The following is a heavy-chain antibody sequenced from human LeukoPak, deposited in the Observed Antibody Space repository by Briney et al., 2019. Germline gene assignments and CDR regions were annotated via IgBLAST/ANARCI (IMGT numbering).Heavy chain of an antibody. CDR2: ISSSSSYI. J-gene: IGHJ4*02. CDR1: GFTFSSYS. D-gene: IGHD4-17*01. Sequence: GGSLRLSCAASGFTFSSYSMNWVRQAPGKGLEWVSSISSSSSYIYYADSVKGRFTISRDNAKNSLYLQMNSLRAEDTAVYYCARIGDYGDYCDYWGQGTLVTVSS. CDR3: ARIGDYGDYCDY. V-gene: IGHV3-21*01.